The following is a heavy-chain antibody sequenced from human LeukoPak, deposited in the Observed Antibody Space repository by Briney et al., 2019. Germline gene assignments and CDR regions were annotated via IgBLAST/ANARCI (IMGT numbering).Heavy chain of an antibody. J-gene: IGHJ3*02. CDR3: ARITEEDAFDI. CDR2: INAGNGNT. CDR1: GYTFTSYA. V-gene: IGHV1-3*01. Sequence: ASVTVSCKASGYTFTSYAMHWVRQAPGQRLEWMGWINAGNGNTKYSQKFQGRVTITRDTSASTAYMELSSLRSEDTAVYYCARITEEDAFDIWGQGTMVTVSS. D-gene: IGHD3-16*01.